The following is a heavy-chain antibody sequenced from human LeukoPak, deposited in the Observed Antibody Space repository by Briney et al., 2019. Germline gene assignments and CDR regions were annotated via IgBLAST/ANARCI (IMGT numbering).Heavy chain of an antibody. CDR3: ARDQGSSWYGGRYFDY. D-gene: IGHD6-13*01. Sequence: SETLSLTCTVSGDSITNYYWSWIRQPAGKGLEWIGRLYTSGSTNYNPSLKSRVTMSVDTSKNQFSLKLSSVTAADTAVYYCARDQGSSWYGGRYFDYWGQGTLVTVSS. J-gene: IGHJ4*02. V-gene: IGHV4-4*07. CDR2: LYTSGST. CDR1: GDSITNYY.